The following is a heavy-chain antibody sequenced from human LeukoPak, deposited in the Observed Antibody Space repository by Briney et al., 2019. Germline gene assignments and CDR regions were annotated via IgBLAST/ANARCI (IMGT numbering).Heavy chain of an antibody. J-gene: IGHJ4*02. CDR1: GVSISSYY. CDR2: IYYSGST. Sequence: NTSETLSLTCTVSGVSISSYYWSWIRQPPGKGLEWIGYIYYSGSTNYNPSLKSRVTISVDTSKNQFSLKLSSVTAADTAVYYCARSEYSSGWTLGDWGQGTLVTVSS. V-gene: IGHV4-59*12. D-gene: IGHD6-19*01. CDR3: ARSEYSSGWTLGD.